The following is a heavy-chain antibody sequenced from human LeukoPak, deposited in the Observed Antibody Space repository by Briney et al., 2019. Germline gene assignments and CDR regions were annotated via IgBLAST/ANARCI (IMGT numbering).Heavy chain of an antibody. D-gene: IGHD6-19*01. CDR2: ISYDGSNK. CDR1: GFTFSSYA. CDR3: AKDRSSLSSGWYCSDH. V-gene: IGHV3-30-3*01. J-gene: IGHJ4*02. Sequence: PGRSLRLSCAASGFTFSSYAMHWVRQAPGKGLEWVAVISYDGSNKYYADSVKGRFTISRDNSKNTLYLQMNSLRADDTAVYYCAKDRSSLSSGWYCSDHWGQGTQVTVSS.